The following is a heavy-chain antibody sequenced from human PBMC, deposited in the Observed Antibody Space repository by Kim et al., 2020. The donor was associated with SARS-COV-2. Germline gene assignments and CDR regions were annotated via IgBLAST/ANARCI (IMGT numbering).Heavy chain of an antibody. CDR3: ATIHYRLGILGYCSGGSCYRQGY. J-gene: IGHJ4*02. D-gene: IGHD2-15*01. CDR2: ISGSGGST. V-gene: IGHV3-23*01. Sequence: GGSLRLSCAASGFTFSSYAMSWVRQAPGKGLEWVSAISGSGGSTYYADSVKGRFTISRDNSKNTLYLQMNSLRAEDTAVYYCATIHYRLGILGYCSGGSCYRQGYWGQGTLVTVSS. CDR1: GFTFSSYA.